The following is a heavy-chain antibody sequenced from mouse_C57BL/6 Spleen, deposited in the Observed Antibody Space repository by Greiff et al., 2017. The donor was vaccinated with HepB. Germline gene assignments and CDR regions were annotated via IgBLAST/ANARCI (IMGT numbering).Heavy chain of an antibody. V-gene: IGHV1-26*01. J-gene: IGHJ1*03. CDR1: GYTFTDYY. Sequence: EVQLQQSGPELVKPGASVKISCKASGYTFTDYYMNWVKQSHGKSLEWIGDINPNNGGTSYNQKFKGKATLTVDKSSSTAYMELRSLTSEDSAVYYCARSDYYGSSLRYWYFDVWGTGTTVTVSS. CDR2: INPNNGGT. D-gene: IGHD1-1*01. CDR3: ARSDYYGSSLRYWYFDV.